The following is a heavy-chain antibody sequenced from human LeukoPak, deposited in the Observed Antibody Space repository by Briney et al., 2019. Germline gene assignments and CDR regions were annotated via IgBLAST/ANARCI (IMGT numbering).Heavy chain of an antibody. D-gene: IGHD6-6*01. Sequence: SETLSLTCTVSGGSISRYYWSWIRQPPGKGLEWIGYIYYSGSTNYNPSLKSRVTISVDTSKNQFSLKLSSVTAADTAVYYCASENGYSSSSAVDYWGQGTLVTVSS. V-gene: IGHV4-59*01. CDR2: IYYSGST. CDR3: ASENGYSSSSAVDY. J-gene: IGHJ4*02. CDR1: GGSISRYY.